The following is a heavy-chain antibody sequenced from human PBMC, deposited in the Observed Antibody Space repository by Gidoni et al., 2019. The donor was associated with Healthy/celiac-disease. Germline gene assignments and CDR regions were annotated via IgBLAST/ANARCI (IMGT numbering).Heavy chain of an antibody. CDR3: AHRGYGSGVFDY. CDR1: GFSLSTSGVG. D-gene: IGHD3-10*01. Sequence: QITLKESGPTLVKPTQTLTLTCTVSGFSLSTSGVGVGWNRQPPGTALEWLALIYWDDDKRYSPSLKSRLTITKDTSKNQVVLTMTNMDPVDTATYYCAHRGYGSGVFDYWGQGTLVTVSS. CDR2: IYWDDDK. J-gene: IGHJ4*02. V-gene: IGHV2-5*02.